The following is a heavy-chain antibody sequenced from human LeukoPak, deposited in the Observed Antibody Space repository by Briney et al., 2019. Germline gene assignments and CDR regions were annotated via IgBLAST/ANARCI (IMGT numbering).Heavy chain of an antibody. CDR3: AREDGYSSSWYSDY. CDR2: ISSTSIYT. V-gene: IGHV3-21*05. Sequence: GGSLRLSCAASGFTFSSCSMNWVRQAPGKGLEWVSDISSTSIYTNYADSVKGRFTISRDNAKNSLYLQMNSLRAEDTAVYYCAREDGYSSSWYSDYWGQGTLVTVSS. J-gene: IGHJ4*02. D-gene: IGHD6-13*01. CDR1: GFTFSSCS.